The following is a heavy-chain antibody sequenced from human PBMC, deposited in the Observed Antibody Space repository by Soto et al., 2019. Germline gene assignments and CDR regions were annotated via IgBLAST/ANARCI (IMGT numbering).Heavy chain of an antibody. V-gene: IGHV3-74*01. CDR3: ARVWHYFDS. CDR1: GFTLSSYW. D-gene: IGHD3-16*01. Sequence: EVPLVESGGGLVQPGGSLRLSCAASGFTLSSYWMHWVRQAPGKGLAWVSRINSDGSSISYADSVKGRFTISRDNAKNTLYLQMNSLRPEDTAVYYCARVWHYFDSWGQGALVIVSS. CDR2: INSDGSSI. J-gene: IGHJ4*02.